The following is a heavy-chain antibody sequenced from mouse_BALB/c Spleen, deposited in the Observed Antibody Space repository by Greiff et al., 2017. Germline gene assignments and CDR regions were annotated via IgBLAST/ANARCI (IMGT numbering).Heavy chain of an antibody. Sequence: VQLQQSGAELAKPGASVKMSCKASGYTFTSYWMHWVKQRPGQGLEWIGYINPSTGYTEYNQKFKDKATLTADKSSSTAYMQLSSLTSEDSAVYYCARSLIYYDYSFDYWGQGTTLTVSS. CDR1: GYTFTSYW. CDR2: INPSTGYT. CDR3: ARSLIYYDYSFDY. D-gene: IGHD2-4*01. V-gene: IGHV1-7*01. J-gene: IGHJ2*01.